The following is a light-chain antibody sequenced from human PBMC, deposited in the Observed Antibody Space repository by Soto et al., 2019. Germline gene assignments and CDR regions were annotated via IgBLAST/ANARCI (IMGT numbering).Light chain of an antibody. J-gene: IGLJ2*01. CDR3: CSYAGSIPVL. CDR1: SSDVGAYNS. V-gene: IGLV2-11*01. CDR2: DVS. Sequence: QSALTQPRSVSGSPGQSVTISCTGTSSDVGAYNSVSWYQQHPGKAPILMIYDVSKRPSGVPDRFSGSKSGNTASLTITGLQADDEGDYYCCSYAGSIPVLFGGGTKLTVL.